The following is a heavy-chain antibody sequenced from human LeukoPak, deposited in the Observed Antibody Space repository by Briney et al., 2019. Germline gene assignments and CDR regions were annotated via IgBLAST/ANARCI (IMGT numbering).Heavy chain of an antibody. J-gene: IGHJ6*03. D-gene: IGHD6-13*01. Sequence: PSETLSLTCAVSGGSFSGYYWSWIRQPPGKGLEWIGEINHSGSTNYNPSLKSRVTISVDTSKNQCSLKLSSVTAADTAVYYCARDRYSGNPAHYYYYMDVWGKGTTVTISS. CDR3: ARDRYSGNPAHYYYYMDV. CDR1: GGSFSGYY. CDR2: INHSGST. V-gene: IGHV4-34*01.